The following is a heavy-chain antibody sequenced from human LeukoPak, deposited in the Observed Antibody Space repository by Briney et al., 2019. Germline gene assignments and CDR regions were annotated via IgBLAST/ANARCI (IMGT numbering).Heavy chain of an antibody. CDR2: ISATGADT. V-gene: IGHV3-23*01. CDR1: GFTFSYHN. Sequence: GGSLRLSCAASGFTFSYHNMNWVRQAPGKGLEWVSGISATGADTYYADSVKGRITISRDNSKNTLYLQMNSLKTEDTALYYCAKDLDGSGTYSADHWGQGTPVTVSS. J-gene: IGHJ4*02. D-gene: IGHD3-10*01. CDR3: AKDLDGSGTYSADH.